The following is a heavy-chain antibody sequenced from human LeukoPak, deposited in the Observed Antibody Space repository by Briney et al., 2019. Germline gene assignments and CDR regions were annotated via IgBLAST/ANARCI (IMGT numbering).Heavy chain of an antibody. Sequence: GGSLRLSCTGSGFVLSSYEMTWFRQAPGKGLERVSSVDYSGDSPYYADSVKGRFTISRDNTKNILYLQLSSLRVEDTAVYYCTRNSGWYGITWGQGTLVAVSS. V-gene: IGHV3-23*01. CDR2: VDYSGDSP. CDR3: TRNSGWYGIT. D-gene: IGHD6-19*01. J-gene: IGHJ4*02. CDR1: GFVLSSYE.